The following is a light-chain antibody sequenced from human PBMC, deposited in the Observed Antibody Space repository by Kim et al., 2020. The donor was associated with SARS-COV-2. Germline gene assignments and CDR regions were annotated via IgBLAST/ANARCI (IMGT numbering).Light chain of an antibody. CDR1: QSFSINY. J-gene: IGKJ2*01. Sequence: LTTGEGATLSCRASQSFSINYLAWYQHKLGQAPRLLIYGTSIRATDIPDRFSGSGSGIDFTLTISRLEPEDFAVYYCHQYVSSPYTFGQGTKPEI. CDR3: HQYVSSPYT. CDR2: GTS. V-gene: IGKV3-20*01.